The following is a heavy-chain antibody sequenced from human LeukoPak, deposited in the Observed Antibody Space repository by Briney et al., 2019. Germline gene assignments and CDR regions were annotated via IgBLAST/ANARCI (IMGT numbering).Heavy chain of an antibody. D-gene: IGHD5-18*01. J-gene: IGHJ2*01. CDR1: GFSFDDHD. V-gene: IGHV3-9*01. CDR2: ISWNSGYM. Sequence: GGSLRLSCAASGFSFDDHDMHWVRQAPGKGLEWVSVISWNSGYMDYADSVKGRFTVSRDNAKNSLYLQMNSLRTEDTAFYYCARYTYGGVRYFDLWGCGTLVTVSS. CDR3: ARYTYGGVRYFDL.